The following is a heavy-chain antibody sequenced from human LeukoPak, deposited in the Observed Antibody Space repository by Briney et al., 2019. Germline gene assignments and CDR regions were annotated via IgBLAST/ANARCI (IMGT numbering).Heavy chain of an antibody. J-gene: IGHJ4*02. CDR1: GLTFSSYA. CDR2: ISGSGGST. D-gene: IGHD6-6*01. Sequence: PGGSLRLSCAASGLTFSSYAMSWVRQAPGKGLEWVSAISGSGGSTYYADSVKGRFTISRDNSKNTLYLQMNSLRAEDTAVYYCAKDRSSSSAFDYWGQGTLVTVSS. V-gene: IGHV3-23*01. CDR3: AKDRSSSSAFDY.